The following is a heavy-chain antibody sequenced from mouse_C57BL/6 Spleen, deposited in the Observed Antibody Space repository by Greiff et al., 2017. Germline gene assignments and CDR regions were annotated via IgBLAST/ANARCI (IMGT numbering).Heavy chain of an antibody. D-gene: IGHD4-1*01. J-gene: IGHJ2*01. Sequence: VQLQQSGAELVRPGTSVKVSCKASGYAFTNYLIEWVKQRPGQGLEWIGVINPGSGGTNYNEKFKGKATLTADKSSSTAYMQLSSLTSEDSAVYFCARSRTGYYFDYWGQGTTLTVSS. CDR2: INPGSGGT. V-gene: IGHV1-54*01. CDR1: GYAFTNYL. CDR3: ARSRTGYYFDY.